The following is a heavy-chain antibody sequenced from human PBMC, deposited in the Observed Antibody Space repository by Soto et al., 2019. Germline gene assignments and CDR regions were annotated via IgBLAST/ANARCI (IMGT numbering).Heavy chain of an antibody. CDR2: ISGSGDTA. CDR3: AKDSTMGSSDY. CDR1: GFTFKNYG. Sequence: EVQLLESGGGLVQPGGSLRLSCAASGFTFKNYGMTWVRQAPGKGLEWVSGISGSGDTAHYAESLKGRFTMSRDNSKNTLYLQMSSLRAEDTAVYYCAKDSTMGSSDYWGQGTLVTVSS. J-gene: IGHJ4*02. V-gene: IGHV3-23*01. D-gene: IGHD3-10*01.